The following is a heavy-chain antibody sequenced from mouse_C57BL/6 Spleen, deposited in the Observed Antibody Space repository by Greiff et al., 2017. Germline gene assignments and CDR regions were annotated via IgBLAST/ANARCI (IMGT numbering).Heavy chain of an antibody. J-gene: IGHJ4*01. D-gene: IGHD2-3*01. CDR3: ARDDDGYYVYAMDY. CDR2: ISDGGSYT. Sequence: EVQLVESGGGLVKPGGSLKLSCAASGFTFSSYAMSWVRQTPEKRLEWVATISDGGSYTYYPDNVKGRFTISRDNAKNNLYLQMSHLKSEDTAMYYCARDDDGYYVYAMDYWGQGTSVTVSS. V-gene: IGHV5-4*01. CDR1: GFTFSSYA.